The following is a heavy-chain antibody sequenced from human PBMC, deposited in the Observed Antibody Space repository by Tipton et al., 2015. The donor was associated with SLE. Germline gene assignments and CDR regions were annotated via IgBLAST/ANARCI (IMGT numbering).Heavy chain of an antibody. CDR1: GFTFSSYA. J-gene: IGHJ1*01. D-gene: IGHD7-27*01. CDR3: AKDQTWGPRTPEYFQH. CDR2: ISYDGSNK. Sequence: SLRLSCAASGFTFSSYAMHWVRQAPGKGLEWVAVISYDGSNKYYADSVKGRFTISRDNSNNTLYLQMNSLTSDDTAVYYCAKDQTWGPRTPEYFQHWGQDTLVIVSS. V-gene: IGHV3-30*04.